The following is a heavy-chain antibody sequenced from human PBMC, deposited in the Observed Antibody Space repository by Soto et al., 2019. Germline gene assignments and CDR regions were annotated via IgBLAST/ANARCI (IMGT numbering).Heavy chain of an antibody. CDR3: ARWEQPLFNY. J-gene: IGHJ4*02. CDR1: GFTVTAYT. V-gene: IGHV3-30-3*01. D-gene: IGHD1-26*01. Sequence: QVQLVESGGGVVQPGRSLRLSCAASGFTVTAYTMHWVRQAPGKGLEWVAVISSDGNHKYYADSVKGRFTISRDTSTSTLDLQMSSLRAEDTAKYCLARWEQPLFNYWGQGTLVTVS. CDR2: ISSDGNHK.